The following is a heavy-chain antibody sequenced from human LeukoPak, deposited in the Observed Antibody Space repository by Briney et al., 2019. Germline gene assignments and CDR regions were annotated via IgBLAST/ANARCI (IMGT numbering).Heavy chain of an antibody. CDR1: GFTVSSNY. Sequence: GGSLRLSCAASGFTVSSNYMSWVRQAPGKGLQSVSSISSSSSYIYYADSVKGRFTISRDNSKNSLYLQMNSLRSDDTAVYYCARFALPGDYYDSSGRGSWSDYWGQGTLVTVSS. CDR3: ARFALPGDYYDSSGRGSWSDY. CDR2: ISSSSSYI. V-gene: IGHV3-21*04. D-gene: IGHD3-22*01. J-gene: IGHJ4*02.